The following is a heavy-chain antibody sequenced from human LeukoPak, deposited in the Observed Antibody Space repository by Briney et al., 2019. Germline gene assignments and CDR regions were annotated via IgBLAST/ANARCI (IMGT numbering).Heavy chain of an antibody. J-gene: IGHJ5*02. V-gene: IGHV4-59*12. D-gene: IGHD3-10*01. CDR3: ARDSGTTGEVKFDP. Sequence: SETLSLTCTVSGGSISSYYWGWIRQPPGKGLEFIGYILYNGNTNYNPSLESRVTISVDTSKNHFSLKLSSVTAADTAVYYCARDSGTTGEVKFDPWGQGTLVTVSS. CDR2: ILYNGNT. CDR1: GGSISSYY.